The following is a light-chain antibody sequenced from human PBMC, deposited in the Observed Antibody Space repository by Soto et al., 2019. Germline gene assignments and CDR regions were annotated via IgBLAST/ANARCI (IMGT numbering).Light chain of an antibody. CDR3: GTWDTSLPACV. CDR2: DDN. CDR1: ASNIGNNS. V-gene: IGLV1-51*01. J-gene: IGLJ1*01. Sequence: YVLTQPPSVSAAPGQRVTISCSGSASNIGNNSVSWYQQLAGAAPKLLIYDDNNRPSGIPDRFSGSKSGTSATLGITGLQTGDEADYYCGTWDTSLPACVFGPGTKVTVL.